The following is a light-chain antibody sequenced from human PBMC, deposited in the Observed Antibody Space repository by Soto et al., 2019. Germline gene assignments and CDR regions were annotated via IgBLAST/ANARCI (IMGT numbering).Light chain of an antibody. CDR1: QSVSSN. CDR2: GAF. Sequence: EIVMTQSPATLSVSPGERVTLSCRASQSVSSNLAWYQQKPGQAPRLLIYGAFTRATGIPARFSGSGSGTEFTLTLSSLQSEDFAVYYCQQYKNSPPLTFGGGTKVEIK. J-gene: IGKJ4*01. CDR3: QQYKNSPPLT. V-gene: IGKV3-15*01.